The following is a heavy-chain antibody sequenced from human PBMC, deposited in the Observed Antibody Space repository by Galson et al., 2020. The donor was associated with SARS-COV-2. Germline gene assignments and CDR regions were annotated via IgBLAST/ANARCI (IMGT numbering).Heavy chain of an antibody. CDR1: GGSISSGSYY. CDR3: ARGAAVAYDY. Sequence: SETLSLTCTVSGGSISSGSYYWSWIRQPAGKGLEWIGRIYTSGSTNYNPSPKSRVTISVDTSKNQFSLNLSSVTAADTAVYYCARGAAVAYDYWGQGTLVTVSS. J-gene: IGHJ4*02. V-gene: IGHV4-61*02. CDR2: IYTSGST. D-gene: IGHD6-19*01.